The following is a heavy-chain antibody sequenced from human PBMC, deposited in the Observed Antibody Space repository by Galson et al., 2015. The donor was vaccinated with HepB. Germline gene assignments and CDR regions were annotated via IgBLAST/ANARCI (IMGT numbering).Heavy chain of an antibody. CDR1: GFTFDDYA. D-gene: IGHD2-15*01. Sequence: SLRLSCAASGFTFDDYAMHWVRQAPGKGLEWVSGISWNSGSIGYADSVKGRFTISRDNAKNSLYLQMNSLRAEDTALYYCAKASRRYCSGGSCYPGGYWGQGTLVTVSS. J-gene: IGHJ4*02. V-gene: IGHV3-9*01. CDR3: AKASRRYCSGGSCYPGGY. CDR2: ISWNSGSI.